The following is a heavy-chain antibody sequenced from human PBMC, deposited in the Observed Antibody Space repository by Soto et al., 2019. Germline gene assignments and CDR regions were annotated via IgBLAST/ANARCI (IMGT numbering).Heavy chain of an antibody. J-gene: IGHJ4*02. Sequence: VQLLESGGGLIQPGGSLRLSCAASGFTFSYGIHWLRQAPGKGLEWVAYISYDSSNKFYGDSVKGRFTISRDNSKNPQFLQMNSLGAEDPAVYYCAKLVKGYCSGNTCDDYWGQGTLVAVSS. V-gene: IGHV3-30*18. D-gene: IGHD2-15*01. CDR1: GFTFSYG. CDR2: ISYDSSNK. CDR3: AKLVKGYCSGNTCDDY.